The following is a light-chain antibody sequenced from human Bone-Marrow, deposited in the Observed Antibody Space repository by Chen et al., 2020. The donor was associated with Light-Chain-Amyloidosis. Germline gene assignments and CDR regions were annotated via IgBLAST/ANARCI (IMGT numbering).Light chain of an antibody. J-gene: IGLJ3*02. CDR2: DDS. V-gene: IGLV3-21*02. CDR3: QVWDRSSDRTV. CDR1: NIGSTS. Sequence: SYVMTQPSSVSVAPGQTATIASGGNNIGSTSVHWYQQTPGKAPLLVVYDDSDRPSGIPERLSGSNSGNTATLTISRVEAGDEADYYCQVWDRSSDRTVFGGGTKLTVL.